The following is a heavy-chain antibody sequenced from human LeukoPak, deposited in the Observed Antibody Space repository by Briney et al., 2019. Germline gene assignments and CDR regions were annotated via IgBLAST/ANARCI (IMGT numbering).Heavy chain of an antibody. CDR3: ARDWLGSGDAFDI. J-gene: IGHJ3*02. Sequence: GGSLRLSCAASGFTVSSNYMSWVRQAPGKGLGWVSVIYSGGSTYYADSVKGRFTISRDNSKNTLYLQMNSLRAEDTAVYYCARDWLGSGDAFDIWGQGTMVTVSS. CDR1: GFTVSSNY. V-gene: IGHV3-53*01. D-gene: IGHD2-15*01. CDR2: IYSGGST.